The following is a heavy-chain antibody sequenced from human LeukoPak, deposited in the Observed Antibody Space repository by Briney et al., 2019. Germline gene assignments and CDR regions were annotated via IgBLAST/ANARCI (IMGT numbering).Heavy chain of an antibody. CDR2: MNPNSGNT. V-gene: IGHV1-8*01. D-gene: IGHD2-2*01. CDR1: GYTFTSYD. CDR3: ARAPAAHYYYYYMDV. J-gene: IGHJ6*03. Sequence: ASVKVSCKASGYTFTSYDINWVRQATGQGLEWMGWMNPNSGNTGYAQKFQGRVTMTRNTSISTAYMELSSLRSEDTAVYYCARAPAAHYYYYYMDVWGKGTTVTVSS.